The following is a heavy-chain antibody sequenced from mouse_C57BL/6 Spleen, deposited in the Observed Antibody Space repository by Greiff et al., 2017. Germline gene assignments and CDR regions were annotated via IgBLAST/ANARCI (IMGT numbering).Heavy chain of an antibody. J-gene: IGHJ2*01. D-gene: IGHD3-2*02. Sequence: QVQLQQPGAELVMPGASVKLSCKASGYTFTSYWMHWVKQRPGQGLEWIGEIDPSDSYTNYNQKFKGKSTVTVDKSSSTAYMQLSSLTSEDSAVYYCARSGYYFDYWGQGTTLTVSS. CDR2: IDPSDSYT. V-gene: IGHV1-69*01. CDR1: GYTFTSYW. CDR3: ARSGYYFDY.